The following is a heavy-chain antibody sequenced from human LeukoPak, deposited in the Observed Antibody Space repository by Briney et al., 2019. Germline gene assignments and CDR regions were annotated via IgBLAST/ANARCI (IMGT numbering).Heavy chain of an antibody. V-gene: IGHV3-23*01. CDR3: AKLGPITGYSSGWYSGVDWFDP. D-gene: IGHD6-19*01. J-gene: IGHJ5*02. CDR2: ISGSGGST. CDR1: GLTFSSYA. Sequence: GGSLRLSCAASGLTFSSYAMSWVRQAPGKGLEWVSAISGSGGSTYYADSVKGRFTISRDNSKNTLYLQINSLRAEDTAVYYCAKLGPITGYSSGWYSGVDWFDPWGQGTLVTVSS.